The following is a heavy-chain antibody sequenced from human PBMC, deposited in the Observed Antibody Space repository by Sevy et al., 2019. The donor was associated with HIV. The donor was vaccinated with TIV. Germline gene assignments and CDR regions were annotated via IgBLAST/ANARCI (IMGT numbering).Heavy chain of an antibody. V-gene: IGHV3-49*04. Sequence: GESLKISCTVSGFTFGDYTLSWVRQAPGKGLEWVAFIRGKPYGGTTEYAASVKGRFTISRDDSKSIAYLQMNSLKTEDTAVYYCTRVEGAAXWGMDVXGQGTTVTVSS. D-gene: IGHD1-26*01. J-gene: IGHJ6*02. CDR1: GFTFGDYT. CDR3: TRVEGAAXWGMDV. CDR2: IRGKPYGGTT.